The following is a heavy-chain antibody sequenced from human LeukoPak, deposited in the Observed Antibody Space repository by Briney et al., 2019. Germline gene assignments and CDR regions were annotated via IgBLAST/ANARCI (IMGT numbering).Heavy chain of an antibody. D-gene: IGHD3-10*01. Sequence: PGGSLRLSCAASGFPFTSYNMNWVRQAPGKGLEWVSYISTTGTIYYADSVKGRFTISRDNAENLLYLQMNSLRAEDTALYYCARDPRQASRFDLGYHWGQGTLVTVSS. CDR3: ARDPRQASRFDLGYH. J-gene: IGHJ5*02. V-gene: IGHV3-48*04. CDR1: GFPFTSYN. CDR2: ISTTGTI.